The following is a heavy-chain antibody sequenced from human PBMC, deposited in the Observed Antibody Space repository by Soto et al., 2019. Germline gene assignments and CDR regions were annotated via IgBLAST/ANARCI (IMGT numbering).Heavy chain of an antibody. V-gene: IGHV4-34*01. D-gene: IGHD4-17*01. CDR2: INHSGST. CDR1: GGSFSGYY. J-gene: IGHJ5*02. Sequence: PSETLSLTCAVYGGSFSGYYWSWIRQPPGKGLEWIGEINHSGSTNYNPSLKSRVTISVDTSKNQFSLKLSSVTAADTAVYHCARHRYYGDPGWFDPWGQGTLVTVSS. CDR3: ARHRYYGDPGWFDP.